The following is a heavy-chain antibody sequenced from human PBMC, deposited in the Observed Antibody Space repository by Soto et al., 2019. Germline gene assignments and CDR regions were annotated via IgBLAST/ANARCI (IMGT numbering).Heavy chain of an antibody. CDR3: AKGDNLGPKTGYAFDP. J-gene: IGHJ5*02. V-gene: IGHV6-1*01. Sequence: SPTLSLTCAISGDSVSSNTASWNWIRQSPSRGLEWLGRTYFRSKWYNDYAVSVKSRIIINPDTSNNQFSLQLNSVTPEDTAVYFCAKGDNLGPKTGYAFDPWGQGSMVTVSS. D-gene: IGHD5-12*01. CDR2: TYFRSKWYN. CDR1: GDSVSSNTAS.